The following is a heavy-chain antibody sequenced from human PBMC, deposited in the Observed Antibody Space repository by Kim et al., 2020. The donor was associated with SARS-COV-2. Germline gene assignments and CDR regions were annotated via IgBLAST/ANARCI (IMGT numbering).Heavy chain of an antibody. Sequence: GGSLRLSCTASGFTFKNYAMSWVRQAPGKGLEWVSGITTGGSTFYTDSVKGRFTISRDNTKNTLYLQLSSLSGDDTALYYCAKRLGNHRGFDYWGQGTLVTVSS. D-gene: IGHD3-10*01. CDR2: ITTGGST. CDR3: AKRLGNHRGFDY. CDR1: GFTFKNYA. V-gene: IGHV3-23*01. J-gene: IGHJ4*02.